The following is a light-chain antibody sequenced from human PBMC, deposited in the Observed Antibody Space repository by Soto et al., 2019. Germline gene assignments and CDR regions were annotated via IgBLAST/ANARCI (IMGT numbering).Light chain of an antibody. CDR3: QQYGSSPPIT. CDR2: GAS. CDR1: QSVSSSY. J-gene: IGKJ5*01. V-gene: IGKV3-20*01. Sequence: EIVLTQSPGNLSFSPGERATLSCRASQSVSSSYLAWYQQKPGQAPRLLIYGASSRATGIPDRFSGSGSGTDFTLTISRLEPEDFAVYYCQQYGSSPPITFGQGTRLEIK.